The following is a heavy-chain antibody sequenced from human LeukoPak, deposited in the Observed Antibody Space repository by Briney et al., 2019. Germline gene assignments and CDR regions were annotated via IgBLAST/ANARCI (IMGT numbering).Heavy chain of an antibody. CDR2: IYTSGST. D-gene: IGHD6-6*01. V-gene: IGHV4-61*02. CDR1: GGSINSATYY. Sequence: SESLSLTCTVSGGSINSATYYWTWIRQPAGKGLEWIGRIYTSGSTNYNPSLKSRVTISVDTSKNQFSLKLSSVTAADTAVYYCARGRPNFDYWGQGTLVTVSS. J-gene: IGHJ4*02. CDR3: ARGRPNFDY.